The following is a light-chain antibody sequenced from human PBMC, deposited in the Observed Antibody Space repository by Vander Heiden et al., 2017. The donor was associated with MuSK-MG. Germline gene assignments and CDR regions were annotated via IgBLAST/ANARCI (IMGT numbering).Light chain of an antibody. Sequence: DIMMTQPPDPLALALGERATIKCKSSQSVLDSYNNKNYLDWYQQKPGKPPKLLIYGASSRESGVPDRFSGSGSGTDFTLTISSLQAEDVAVYYCQQYSSTPQTFGQGTKVEIK. CDR1: QSVLDSYNNKNY. J-gene: IGKJ1*01. CDR3: QQYSSTPQT. V-gene: IGKV4-1*01. CDR2: GAS.